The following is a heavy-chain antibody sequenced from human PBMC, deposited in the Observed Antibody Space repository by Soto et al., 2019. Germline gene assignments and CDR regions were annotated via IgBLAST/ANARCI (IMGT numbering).Heavy chain of an antibody. D-gene: IGHD5-18*01. Sequence: QVQLVQSGAEVKKPESSVKVSCKAPGGTFSTYAISWVRQAPGQGLEWMGGIIPMFGTANYAQRFQDSVTSTADESTNTVYMELCILRAEDKGVYFCASGIQLWLRRINNGYSGWGQGTLVTVSS. CDR3: ASGIQLWLRRINNGYSG. J-gene: IGHJ4*02. V-gene: IGHV1-69*12. CDR2: IIPMFGTA. CDR1: GGTFSTYA.